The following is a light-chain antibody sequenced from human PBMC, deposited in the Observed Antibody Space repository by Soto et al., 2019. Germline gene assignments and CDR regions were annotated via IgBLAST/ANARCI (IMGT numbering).Light chain of an antibody. CDR2: GAS. Sequence: EIVLTQSPGTLSLSPGEGATLSCRASQSVSSSSLTWYQQKRGQAPRLLIYGASTRATGIPDRFSGSGSGTDFILTISRLEPEDFAVYYCNQYHSSFTFGGGTKVEIK. CDR1: QSVSSSS. V-gene: IGKV3-20*01. CDR3: NQYHSSFT. J-gene: IGKJ4*01.